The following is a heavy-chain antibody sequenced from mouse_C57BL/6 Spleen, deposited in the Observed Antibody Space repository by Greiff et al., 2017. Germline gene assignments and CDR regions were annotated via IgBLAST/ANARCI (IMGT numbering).Heavy chain of an antibody. D-gene: IGHD2-2*01. CDR2: ISYDGSN. J-gene: IGHJ4*01. CDR3: AREGVTTGYYAMDY. Sequence: EVKLQESGPGLVKPSQSLSLTCSVTGYSITSGYYWNWIRQFPGNKLEWMGYISYDGSNNYNPSLKNRISITRDTSKNQFFLKLNSVTTEVTATYYCAREGVTTGYYAMDYWGQGTSVTVSS. V-gene: IGHV3-6*01. CDR1: GYSITSGYY.